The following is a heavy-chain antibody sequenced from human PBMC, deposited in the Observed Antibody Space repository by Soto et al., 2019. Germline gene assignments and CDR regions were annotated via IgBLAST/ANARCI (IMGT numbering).Heavy chain of an antibody. CDR3: ARDLVYYDCWSGFGSDYGMDV. Sequence: ASVNVSCKASGYTFTSYGISWVRQAPGQGLEWMGWIRAYNGNTNYAQKRQGRVTMTTDTSTSTAYMELRSLRSDDTAVYYCARDLVYYDCWSGFGSDYGMDVWGQGTTVTVSS. CDR2: IRAYNGNT. J-gene: IGHJ6*02. CDR1: GYTFTSYG. D-gene: IGHD3-3*01. V-gene: IGHV1-18*04.